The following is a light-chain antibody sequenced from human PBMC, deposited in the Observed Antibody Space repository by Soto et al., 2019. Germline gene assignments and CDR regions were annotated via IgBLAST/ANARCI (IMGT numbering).Light chain of an antibody. CDR2: EVS. CDR3: NSYAGSNTMV. Sequence: QPALTQPPSASGSPGQSVTISCTGSSSDVGGHNFVSWYQQHPGKAPKLIIYEVSKRPAGVPDRFSGSKSGNTASLTVSGLQAEDEADYHCNSYAGSNTMVFGGGTKLTVL. V-gene: IGLV2-8*01. CDR1: SSDVGGHNF. J-gene: IGLJ2*01.